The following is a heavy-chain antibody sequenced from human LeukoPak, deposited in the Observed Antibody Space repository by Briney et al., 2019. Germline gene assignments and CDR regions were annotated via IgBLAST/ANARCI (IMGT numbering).Heavy chain of an antibody. CDR3: ARSHLNGDLGGENAFDI. V-gene: IGHV4-39*01. J-gene: IGHJ3*02. D-gene: IGHD3-10*01. Sequence: SETLSLTCTVSGGSISSSSYYWGWIRQPPGKGLEWIGSIYYSGSTYYNPSLKSRVTISVDTSKNQFSLKLSSVTAADTAVYYCARSHLNGDLGGENAFDIWGQGTMVTVSS. CDR1: GGSISSSSYY. CDR2: IYYSGST.